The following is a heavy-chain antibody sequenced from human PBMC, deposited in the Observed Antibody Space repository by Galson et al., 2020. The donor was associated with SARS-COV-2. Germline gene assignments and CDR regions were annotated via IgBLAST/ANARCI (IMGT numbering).Heavy chain of an antibody. V-gene: IGHV3-74*01. CDR1: GFTFSAYW. CDR3: SRIRFVSSSHYFDS. J-gene: IGHJ4*02. D-gene: IGHD6-6*01. Sequence: GGSLRLSCAASGFTFSAYWMQWVRQSPGKGLVWVSRIDTYGTETDYTDSVKGRFTVSRDNAKNTVYLQMNSLRAEDTAVYYCSRIRFVSSSHYFDSCGQGALVTGSS. CDR2: IDTYGTET.